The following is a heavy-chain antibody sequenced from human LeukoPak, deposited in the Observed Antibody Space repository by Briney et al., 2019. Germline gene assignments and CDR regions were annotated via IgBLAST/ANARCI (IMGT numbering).Heavy chain of an antibody. V-gene: IGHV3-21*01. CDR1: GFTLSSYS. D-gene: IGHD6-6*01. CDR2: ISSSSTHT. J-gene: IGHJ4*02. Sequence: GGSLRLSCAASGFTLSSYSMNWVRQAPGKGLEWVSYISSSSTHTYYADSVKGRFTISRDNARKSLYLQMNSLRAEDTAIYYCAKSEHSSSSFDYWGQGTLVTVSS. CDR3: AKSEHSSSSFDY.